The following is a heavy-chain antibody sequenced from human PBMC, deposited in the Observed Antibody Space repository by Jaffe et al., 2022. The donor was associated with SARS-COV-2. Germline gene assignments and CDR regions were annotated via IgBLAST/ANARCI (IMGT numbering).Heavy chain of an antibody. J-gene: IGHJ6*03. CDR2: IYWDDDK. Sequence: QITLKESGPTLVKPTQTLTLTCTFSGFSLSTSGVGVGWIRQPPGKALEWLALIYWDDDKRYSPSLKSRLTITKDTSKNQVVLKMTNMDPVDTATYYCVRGAYYYDSSGHYYYYYYMDVWGKGTTVTVSS. V-gene: IGHV2-5*02. D-gene: IGHD3-22*01. CDR3: VRGAYYYDSSGHYYYYYYMDV. CDR1: GFSLSTSGVG.